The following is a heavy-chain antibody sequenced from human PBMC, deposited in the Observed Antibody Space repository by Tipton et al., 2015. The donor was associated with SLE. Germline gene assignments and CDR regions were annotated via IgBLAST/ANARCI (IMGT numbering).Heavy chain of an antibody. V-gene: IGHV4-34*01. CDR1: GGSFSGYY. J-gene: IGHJ5*02. CDR2: INHSGST. Sequence: LRLSCAVYGGSFSGYYWSWIRQPPGKGLEWIGEINHSGSTNYNPSLKSRVTISVDTSKNQFSLKLSSVTAADTAVYYCARRGLSRGWFDPWGQGTLVTVSS. CDR3: ARRGLSRGWFDP. D-gene: IGHD3-10*01.